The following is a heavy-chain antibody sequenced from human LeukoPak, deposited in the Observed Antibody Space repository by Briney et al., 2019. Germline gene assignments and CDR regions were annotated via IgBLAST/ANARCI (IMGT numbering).Heavy chain of an antibody. V-gene: IGHV3-11*04. CDR1: GFTFCDYY. CDR2: ISSSGSTI. J-gene: IGHJ3*02. CDR3: ARDTLFCSGGYCYHDI. Sequence: GGSLRLSCAASGFTFCDYYMSWIRQAPGKGLEWVSYISSSGSTIYYADSVKGRFTISRDNAKNTMYLQMNSLRAEDTAVYYCARDTLFCSGGYCYHDIWGQGTMVTVSS. D-gene: IGHD2-15*01.